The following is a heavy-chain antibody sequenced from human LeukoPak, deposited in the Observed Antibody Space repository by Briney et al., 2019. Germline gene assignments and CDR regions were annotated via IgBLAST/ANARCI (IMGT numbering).Heavy chain of an antibody. J-gene: IGHJ3*02. V-gene: IGHV3-15*01. CDR2: IKSKTDGGTT. CDR1: GFTFSNAW. CDR3: TTETRGYSYGYGGGAFDI. Sequence: GGSLRLSCAASGFTFSNAWMSWVRQAPGKGLEWVGRIKSKTDGGTTDYAAPVKGRFTISRDDSKNTLYLQMNSLKTEDTAVYYCTTETRGYSYGYGGGAFDIWGQGTMVTVSS. D-gene: IGHD5-18*01.